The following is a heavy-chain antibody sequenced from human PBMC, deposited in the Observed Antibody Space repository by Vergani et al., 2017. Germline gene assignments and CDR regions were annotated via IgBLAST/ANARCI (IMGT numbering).Heavy chain of an antibody. J-gene: IGHJ4*02. V-gene: IGHV3-30*02. CDR3: AKHFRGWGIYY. CDR2: IQFDGSNQ. Sequence: QVQLVESGGGVVQRGGSLRLSCATSGFTLSNYDMQWIRQGPGKGLEFVAFIQFDGSNQYYADSVKGRFTISRDFSKNTLYLQMNSLRTDDTATYYCAKHFRGWGIYYWGQGTQVIVSS. D-gene: IGHD3-16*01. CDR1: GFTLSNYD.